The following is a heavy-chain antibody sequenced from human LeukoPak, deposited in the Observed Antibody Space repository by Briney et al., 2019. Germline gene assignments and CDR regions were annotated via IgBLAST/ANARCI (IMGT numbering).Heavy chain of an antibody. D-gene: IGHD5-24*01. J-gene: IGHJ4*02. CDR3: ACYKIVERNFDF. CDR2: MYYSGST. Sequence: SETLSLTCTVSGAFISSYYWSWLRQPPGKGLEWIAFMYYSGSTNYNPSLKSRVTISLDTSKNQFSLKLSSVTAADTAVYYCACYKIVERNFDFWGQGMLVTVSS. V-gene: IGHV4-59*08. CDR1: GAFISSYY.